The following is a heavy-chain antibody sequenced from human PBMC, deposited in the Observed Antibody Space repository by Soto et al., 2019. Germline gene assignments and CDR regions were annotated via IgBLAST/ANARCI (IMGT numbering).Heavy chain of an antibody. CDR1: GFTFSNYA. CDR3: TKTSSFDS. J-gene: IGHJ4*02. Sequence: VQLLESGGGLVQPGGSLRLSCAASGFTFSNYAMSWVRQAPGKALEWVSSINIVGGNTTYADSVRGRFTMSRDESKNTVFLTMRSLRAEDTAIYYCTKTSSFDSWGQGTLITVSS. CDR2: INIVGGNT. V-gene: IGHV3-23*01.